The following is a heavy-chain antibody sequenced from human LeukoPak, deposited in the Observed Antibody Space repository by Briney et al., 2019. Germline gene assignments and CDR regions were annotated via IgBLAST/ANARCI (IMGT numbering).Heavy chain of an antibody. CDR2: IYYSGST. J-gene: IGHJ4*02. Sequence: SETLSLTCTVSGGSISSYYWSWIRQPPGKGLEWIGYIYYSGSTSYNPSLKSRVTISVDTSKNQFSLKLSSVTAADTAVYYCARDGVGATGSPFDYWGQGTLVTVSS. D-gene: IGHD1-26*01. CDR1: GGSISSYY. V-gene: IGHV4-59*01. CDR3: ARDGVGATGSPFDY.